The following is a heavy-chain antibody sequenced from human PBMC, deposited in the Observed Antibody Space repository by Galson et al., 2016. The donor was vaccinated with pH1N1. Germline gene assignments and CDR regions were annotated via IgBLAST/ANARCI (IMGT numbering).Heavy chain of an antibody. Sequence: VKVSCKASGGPFSTYAFNWVRQAPGQGLGWVGGIIPSFGTTHFPQKFRARLTITTDESTSTTYMELSSLRFDDTAIYYCARDGRRFYDNSAYYPSFLDYWGQGTLITVSS. J-gene: IGHJ4*02. CDR1: GGPFSTYA. CDR2: IIPSFGTT. CDR3: ARDGRRFYDNSAYYPSFLDY. V-gene: IGHV1-69*05. D-gene: IGHD3-22*01.